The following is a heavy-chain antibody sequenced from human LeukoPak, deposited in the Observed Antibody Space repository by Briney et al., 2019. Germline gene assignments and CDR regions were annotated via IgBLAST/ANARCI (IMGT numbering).Heavy chain of an antibody. V-gene: IGHV3-11*04. CDR1: GFTFSDYY. Sequence: GGSLRLSCAASGFTFSDYYMSWIRQAPGKGLEWVSYISSSGTTIYYADSVKGRFTISRDNAKNSLYLQMNSLRAEDTAVYYCARDQSTVTTGWFDPWGQGTLVTVSS. D-gene: IGHD4-11*01. J-gene: IGHJ5*02. CDR2: ISSSGTTI. CDR3: ARDQSTVTTGWFDP.